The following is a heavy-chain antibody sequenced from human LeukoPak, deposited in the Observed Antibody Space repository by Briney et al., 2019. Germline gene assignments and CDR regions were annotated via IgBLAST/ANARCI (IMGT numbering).Heavy chain of an antibody. J-gene: IGHJ4*03. Sequence: SETLSLTCDVYGWVFTRYYWTWVHQSPGQGLEWIAEIDHRGDTNYNPSVKSRVTISVDKSKNQFSLKVRSVSAADAAADYYAGRATISETGYFDFWGQGTLVTVSS. CDR2: IDHRGDT. CDR3: AGRATISETGYFDF. CDR1: GWVFTRYY. V-gene: IGHV4-34*01. D-gene: IGHD5-24*01.